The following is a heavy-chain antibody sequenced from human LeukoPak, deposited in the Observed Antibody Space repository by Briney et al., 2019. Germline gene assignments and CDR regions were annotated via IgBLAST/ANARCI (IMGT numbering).Heavy chain of an antibody. CDR2: IHRNGNT. Sequence: SETLSLTCTVYNGSFSGYYWSWIRQSTGRGLEWIGEIHRNGNTRYNPSLKSRVTISADTSENQFSLKVHSVPAAATAVYYCVGDRPSGGPLWGQGTLVTVSS. CDR1: NGSFSGYY. D-gene: IGHD3-10*01. J-gene: IGHJ4*02. V-gene: IGHV4-34*01. CDR3: VGDRPSGGPL.